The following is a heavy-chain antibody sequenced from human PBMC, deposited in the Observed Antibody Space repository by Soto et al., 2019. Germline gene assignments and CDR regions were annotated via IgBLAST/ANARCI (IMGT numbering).Heavy chain of an antibody. CDR3: AINGDYRFDY. Sequence: VQLVESGGGLVQPGGSLRLSCGASGFTFSTYWMSWVRQAPGKGLEWVANIKQDGSENHYLNSVKGRFTISRDNAKKSLYLQMNSLRAEDTAVYYCAINGDYRFDYWGQGTLVTVTS. J-gene: IGHJ4*02. CDR2: IKQDGSEN. CDR1: GFTFSTYW. V-gene: IGHV3-7*03. D-gene: IGHD4-17*01.